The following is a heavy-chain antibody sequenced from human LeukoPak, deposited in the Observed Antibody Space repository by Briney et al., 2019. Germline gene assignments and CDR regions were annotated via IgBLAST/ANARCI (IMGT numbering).Heavy chain of an antibody. J-gene: IGHJ4*02. V-gene: IGHV4-4*07. CDR1: VGSFSSHY. CDR3: ARTYSSVSTTYYFDY. D-gene: IGHD6-19*01. CDR2: FFASGST. Sequence: PSETLSLTCTVSVGSFSSHYWGWIRWPAGKGLEWIGHFFASGSTKYNPSLQSRVTMSVDTSKNQFSLKLSSVTAADTAVYYCARTYSSVSTTYYFDYWGQGTLVTVSS.